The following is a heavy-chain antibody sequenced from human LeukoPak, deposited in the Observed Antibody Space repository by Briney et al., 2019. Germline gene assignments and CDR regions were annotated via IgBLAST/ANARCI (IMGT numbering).Heavy chain of an antibody. CDR1: GYSISSSSYY. CDR2: IYYSGST. Sequence: SETLSLTCTVSGYSISSSSYYWGWIRQPPGKGLEWIGSIYYSGSTYYNPSLKSRVTISVDTSKNQFSLKLSSVTAADTAVYYCARHDYDSSGYYTNWYFDLWGRGTLVTVSS. CDR3: ARHDYDSSGYYTNWYFDL. D-gene: IGHD3-22*01. V-gene: IGHV4-39*01. J-gene: IGHJ2*01.